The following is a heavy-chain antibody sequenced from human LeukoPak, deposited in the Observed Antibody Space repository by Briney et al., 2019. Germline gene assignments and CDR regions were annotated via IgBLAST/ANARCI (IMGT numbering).Heavy chain of an antibody. CDR3: AKSRAPTADPDAFDV. V-gene: IGHV3-30*02. D-gene: IGHD2-21*02. J-gene: IGHJ3*01. Sequence: GGSPRLSCVGSGCIFSNYGIHWVRQAPGKGLEWVSFIRYGGNIEYYADSVKGRFTISRDNSKNSLYLQMNSLRPEDTAIYYCAKSRAPTADPDAFDVWGQGTMVTVSS. CDR1: GCIFSNYG. CDR2: IRYGGNIE.